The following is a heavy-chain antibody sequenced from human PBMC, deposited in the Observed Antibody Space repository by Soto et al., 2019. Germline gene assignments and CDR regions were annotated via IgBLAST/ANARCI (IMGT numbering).Heavy chain of an antibody. D-gene: IGHD2-15*01. J-gene: IGHJ4*02. CDR3: ARVVVGYCSGFRCYSAFDY. CDR2: MNPHSGGT. Sequence: QVQLVQSGTEVKKPGASVKVSCKASGYSFTGDYIHWVRQAPGQGLEWMGWMNPHSGGTNHAQKFQGRVTMTRDTSITTAYLELRSLRSDDTAVYYCARVVVGYCSGFRCYSAFDYWGQGTRVTVSS. CDR1: GYSFTGDY. V-gene: IGHV1-2*02.